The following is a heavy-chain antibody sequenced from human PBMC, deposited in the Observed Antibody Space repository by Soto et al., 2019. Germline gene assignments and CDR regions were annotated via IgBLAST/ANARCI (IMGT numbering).Heavy chain of an antibody. CDR3: ARGGRIAAAGNTVNWFDP. CDR2: TYYRSKWYN. CDR1: GDSVSSNSAA. Sequence: PSQTLSLTCAISGDSVSSNSAAWNWIRQSPSRGLEWLGRTYYRSKWYNDYAVSVKSRKTINPDTSKNQFSLQLNPVTPEDTAVYYCARGGRIAAAGNTVNWFDPWGQGTLVTVSS. D-gene: IGHD6-13*01. J-gene: IGHJ5*02. V-gene: IGHV6-1*01.